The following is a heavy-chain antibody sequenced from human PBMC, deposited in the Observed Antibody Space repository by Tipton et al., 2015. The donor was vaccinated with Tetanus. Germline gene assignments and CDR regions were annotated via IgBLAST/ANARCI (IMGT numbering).Heavy chain of an antibody. CDR2: VFYTGIT. V-gene: IGHV4-59*01. Sequence: RQPPGKGLECIGYVFYTGITNYNPPFESRVTMSVDTSKNQISLKLRSVTAADTAVYYCARYHCTGTTCQHLDHWGQGTLVTVSS. D-gene: IGHD2-8*02. CDR3: ARYHCTGTTCQHLDH. J-gene: IGHJ4*01.